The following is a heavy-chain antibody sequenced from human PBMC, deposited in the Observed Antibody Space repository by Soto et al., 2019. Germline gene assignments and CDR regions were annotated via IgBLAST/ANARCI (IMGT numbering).Heavy chain of an antibody. D-gene: IGHD3-22*01. CDR2: VYYTGST. CDR3: ARGRTVRNYADDSSDYFYFFDY. V-gene: IGHV4-59*01. J-gene: IGHJ4*02. Sequence: SESLSLTCTVSGDSISTFYWGWMRQSPGKELEWIGYVYYTGSTNYNPSLKSRVTISVDRSKNQFSLKLTSANAADTAVYYCARGRTVRNYADDSSDYFYFFDYWGQGTQVTVSS. CDR1: GDSISTFY.